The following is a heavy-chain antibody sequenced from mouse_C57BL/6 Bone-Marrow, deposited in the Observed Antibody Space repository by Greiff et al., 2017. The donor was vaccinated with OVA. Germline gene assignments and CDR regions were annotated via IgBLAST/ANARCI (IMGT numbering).Heavy chain of an antibody. CDR2: IYPRSGNT. CDR3: ASYDYDGAWFAY. Sequence: VQLQQSGAELARPGASVKLSCKASGYTFTSYGISWVKQRTGQGLEWIGAIYPRSGNTYYNEKFKGKATLTADKSSSTAYMELRSLTAEDSAVYFCASYDYDGAWFAYWGQGTLVTVSA. J-gene: IGHJ3*01. CDR1: GYTFTSYG. V-gene: IGHV1-81*01. D-gene: IGHD2-4*01.